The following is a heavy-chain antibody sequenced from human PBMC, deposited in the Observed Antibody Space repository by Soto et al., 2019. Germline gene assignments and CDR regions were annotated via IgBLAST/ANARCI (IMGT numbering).Heavy chain of an antibody. Sequence: SETLSLTCAVYGGSFSVYYWSWIRQPPGKGLEWIGEINHSGSTNYNPSLKSRVTISVDTSKNQFSLKLSSVTAADTAVYYCATSVAAAGYYYGMDVWGQGTTVTVSS. CDR1: GGSFSVYY. CDR2: INHSGST. J-gene: IGHJ6*02. CDR3: ATSVAAAGYYYGMDV. D-gene: IGHD6-13*01. V-gene: IGHV4-34*01.